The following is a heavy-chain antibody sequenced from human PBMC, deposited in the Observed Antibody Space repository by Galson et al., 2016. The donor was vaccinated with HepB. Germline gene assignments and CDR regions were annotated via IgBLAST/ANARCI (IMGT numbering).Heavy chain of an antibody. CDR1: GFTFRNYT. V-gene: IGHV3-30-3*01. J-gene: IGHJ5*02. CDR3: ARDRVVAALLVWFDP. Sequence: SLRLSCAASGFTFRNYTMHWVRQAPGKGLEWVAVISYDGGYKYYADSLKGRFTISRDNSRNTLYLQMNSLRAEDTAVYYCARDRVVAALLVWFDPWGQGTLVTVSS. CDR2: ISYDGGYK. D-gene: IGHD2-15*01.